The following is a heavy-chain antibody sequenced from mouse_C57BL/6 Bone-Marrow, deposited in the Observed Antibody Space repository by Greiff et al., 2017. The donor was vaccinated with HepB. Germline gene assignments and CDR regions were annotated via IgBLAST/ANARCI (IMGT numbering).Heavy chain of an antibody. CDR2: IDPENGDT. CDR3: TPRTFDY. CDR1: GFNIKDDY. V-gene: IGHV14-4*01. J-gene: IGHJ2*01. Sequence: VQLKESGAELVRPGASVKLSCTASGFNIKDDYMHWVMQRPEQGLEWIGWIDPENGDTEYASKFQGKATITADTSSNTAYLQLSSLTSDDTAVYYCTPRTFDYWGQGTTLTVSS.